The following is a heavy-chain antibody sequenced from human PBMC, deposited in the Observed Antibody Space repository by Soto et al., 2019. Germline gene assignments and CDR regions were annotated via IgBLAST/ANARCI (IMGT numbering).Heavy chain of an antibody. CDR1: GFTFSSYS. CDR2: ISSSSSYI. J-gene: IGHJ4*02. V-gene: IGHV3-21*01. D-gene: IGHD2-21*01. Sequence: EVQLVESGGGLVKPGGSLRLSCAASGFTFSSYSMNWVRQAPGKGLERVSSISSSSSYIYYADSVKGRFTISRDNAKNSLYLQMNSLRAEDTAVYYCARWTRPLAYCGGDCYPNLYYFDYWGQGTLVTVSS. CDR3: ARWTRPLAYCGGDCYPNLYYFDY.